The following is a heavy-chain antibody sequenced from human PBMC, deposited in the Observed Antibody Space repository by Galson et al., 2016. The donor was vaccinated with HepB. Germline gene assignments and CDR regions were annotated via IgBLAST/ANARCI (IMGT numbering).Heavy chain of an antibody. CDR3: AAALDDYYYGMDV. Sequence: SVKVSCKASGHTFTSYYIHWVRQAPGQGLEWMGIINPRSSNTNYAQKFQGRVTMTRDTSTSTVYMQLSSLRSDDTAVHYCAAALDDYYYGMDVWGQGTTVTVCS. CDR1: GHTFTSYY. D-gene: IGHD6-13*01. CDR2: INPRSSNT. J-gene: IGHJ6*02. V-gene: IGHV1-46*01.